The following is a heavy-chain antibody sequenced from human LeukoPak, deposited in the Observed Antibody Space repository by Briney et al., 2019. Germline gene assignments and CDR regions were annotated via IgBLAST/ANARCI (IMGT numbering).Heavy chain of an antibody. CDR1: GFTVSSNY. D-gene: IGHD1-1*01. Sequence: PGGSLRLSCAASGFTVSSNYMSWVRQAPGKGLEWVSVIYSGGSTYYADSVKGRFTISRDNSKNTLYLQMNSLRAEDTAVYYCARDGDNWNGYALDYWGQGTLVTVSS. V-gene: IGHV3-66*01. J-gene: IGHJ4*02. CDR3: ARDGDNWNGYALDY. CDR2: IYSGGST.